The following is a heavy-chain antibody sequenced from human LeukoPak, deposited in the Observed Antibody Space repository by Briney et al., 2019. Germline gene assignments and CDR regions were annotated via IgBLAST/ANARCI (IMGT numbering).Heavy chain of an antibody. CDR2: IYYSGST. J-gene: IGHJ6*03. CDR1: GDSISSGDYY. D-gene: IGHD7-27*01. Sequence: SETLSLTCTVSGDSISSGDYYWSWIRQPAGKGLEWIGSIYYSGSTYYNPSPKSRVTISVDTSKNQFSLQLNSVTPEDTAVYYCASSFAGDEYYYYMDVWGKGTTVTVSS. CDR3: ASSFAGDEYYYYMDV. V-gene: IGHV4-39*07.